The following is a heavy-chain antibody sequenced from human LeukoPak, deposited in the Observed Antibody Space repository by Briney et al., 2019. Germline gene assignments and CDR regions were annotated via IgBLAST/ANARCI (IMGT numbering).Heavy chain of an antibody. J-gene: IGHJ3*02. CDR1: GFTFSSYG. V-gene: IGHV3-30*02. Sequence: PGGSLRLSCAASGFTFSSYGMHWVRQAPGKGLEWVAFIRYDGSNKYYADSVKGRFTISRDNSKNTLYLQMNSLRAEDTAVYYCAKERPYSSGWRDAFDIWGQGTMVTVSS. D-gene: IGHD6-19*01. CDR2: IRYDGSNK. CDR3: AKERPYSSGWRDAFDI.